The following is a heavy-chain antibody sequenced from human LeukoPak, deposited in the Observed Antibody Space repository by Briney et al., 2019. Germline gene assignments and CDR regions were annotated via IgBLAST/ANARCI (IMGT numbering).Heavy chain of an antibody. CDR2: IRYDGINK. CDR3: VRGRYNYGYIFDY. CDR1: GSTFSSYG. D-gene: IGHD5-18*01. V-gene: IGHV3-30*02. J-gene: IGHJ4*02. Sequence: AGGSLRLSCAASGSTFSSYGMHWVRQAPGKGLEWVAFIRYDGINKYYADSMKGRFTVSRDNTRNSVYLQMNSLRVEDTAVYYCVRGRYNYGYIFDYWGQGTLVTVSS.